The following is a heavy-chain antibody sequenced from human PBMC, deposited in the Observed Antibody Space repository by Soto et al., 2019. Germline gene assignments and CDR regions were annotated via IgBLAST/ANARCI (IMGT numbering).Heavy chain of an antibody. CDR3: ARAPWDGSGTYYISYYGMDV. CDR1: VFTGSSNY. J-gene: IGHJ6*02. Sequence: WWSLRLSCSASVFTGSSNYMNWLRQAPGKGLEWVSIIYSGGDTYYADSVKGRFTISRDNSKNSLYLQMNSLRAEDTAVYYCARAPWDGSGTYYISYYGMDVWGQGTTVTVSS. D-gene: IGHD3-10*01. V-gene: IGHV3-53*01. CDR2: IYSGGDT.